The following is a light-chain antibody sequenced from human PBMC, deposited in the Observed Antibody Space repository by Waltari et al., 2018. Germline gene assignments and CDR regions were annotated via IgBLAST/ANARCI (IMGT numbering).Light chain of an antibody. CDR2: DVA. CDR1: SSDIGAYDN. J-gene: IGLJ3*02. V-gene: IGLV2-14*03. Sequence: QSALTQPASVSGSPGQSITISCTGTSSDIGAYDNVFWYQQRPGKAPKLMIYDVAKRPAGVSNRLSGYKSGYPASLTISGLQAEDEADYHCSAYRGSFTLVFGGGTKVTVL. CDR3: SAYRGSFTLV.